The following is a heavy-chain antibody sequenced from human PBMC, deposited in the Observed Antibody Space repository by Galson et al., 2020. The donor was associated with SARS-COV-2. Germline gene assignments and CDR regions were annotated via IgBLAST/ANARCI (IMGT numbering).Heavy chain of an antibody. V-gene: IGHV3-64D*08. CDR3: VRNVVPAATVYYYGLDV. CDR2: ISSNGGNT. J-gene: IGHJ6*02. Sequence: TGGSLRLSCSASGFTFSTYPMHWVRQAPGKGLEYVSAISSNGGNTYHANSVKGRFTISRDNSKNTLYLQMSTLRPEDTAVYYCVRNVVPAATVYYYGLDVWGQGTTVTVSS. CDR1: GFTFSTYP. D-gene: IGHD2-2*01.